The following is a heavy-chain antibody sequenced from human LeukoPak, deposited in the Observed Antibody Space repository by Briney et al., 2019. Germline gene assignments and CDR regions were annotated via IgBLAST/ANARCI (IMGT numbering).Heavy chain of an antibody. CDR2: IYHSGST. Sequence: PSETLSLTCAVSGYSISSGYYWGWIRQPPGKGLEWIGSIYHSGSTYYNPSLKSRVTISVDTSKNQFSLELSSVTAADTAVYYCAREYGDGTDWFDPWGQGTLVTVSS. CDR3: AREYGDGTDWFDP. V-gene: IGHV4-38-2*02. CDR1: GYSISSGYY. J-gene: IGHJ5*02. D-gene: IGHD4-17*01.